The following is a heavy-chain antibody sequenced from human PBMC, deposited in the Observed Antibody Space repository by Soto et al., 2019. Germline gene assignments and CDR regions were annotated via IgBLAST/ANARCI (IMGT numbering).Heavy chain of an antibody. V-gene: IGHV3-9*01. CDR1: GFTFDDYA. CDR3: AKDIVKTYFHAFDI. J-gene: IGHJ3*02. D-gene: IGHD2-21*01. Sequence: EVQLVESGGGLVQPGRSLRLSCAASGFTFDDYAMHWVRQVPGKGLEWVAGISWNGGSIDFADSVKGRFTISRDNAKNSLYLQMNSLRAEDTALYYCAKDIVKTYFHAFDIWGQGTMVTVSS. CDR2: ISWNGGSI.